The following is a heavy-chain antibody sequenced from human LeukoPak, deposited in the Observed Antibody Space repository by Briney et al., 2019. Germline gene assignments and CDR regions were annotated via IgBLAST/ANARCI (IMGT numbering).Heavy chain of an antibody. D-gene: IGHD2-2*01. V-gene: IGHV3-23*01. Sequence: PGRSLRLSCAASGFTFDDYAMHWVRQAPGKGLEWVSAISGGSGGNTYYADSVKGRFTISRDNSKNTVYLQMNSLRAEDTAVYYCAKDSPAVVVPAYWGQGTLVTVSS. CDR2: ISGGSGGNT. CDR1: GFTFDDYA. J-gene: IGHJ4*02. CDR3: AKDSPAVVVPAY.